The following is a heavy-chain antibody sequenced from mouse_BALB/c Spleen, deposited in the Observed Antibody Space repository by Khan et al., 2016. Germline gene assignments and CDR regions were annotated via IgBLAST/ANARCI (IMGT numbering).Heavy chain of an antibody. CDR1: GFTFSNYW. V-gene: IGHV6-6*02. CDR2: IRLKSDDYVT. Sequence: EVKLEESGGGLVQPGGTMKLSCVATGFTFSNYWMNWVRQSPEEGLEWVAEIRLKSDDYVTHYAESVTGSFTISRDDSKRSVYLQMNNLRAEDTGIYYCWIQLWGQGTNLTVSS. CDR3: WIQL. J-gene: IGHJ2*01. D-gene: IGHD3-3*01.